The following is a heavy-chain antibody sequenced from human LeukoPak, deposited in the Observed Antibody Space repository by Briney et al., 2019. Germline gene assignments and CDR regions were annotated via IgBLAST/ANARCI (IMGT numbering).Heavy chain of an antibody. CDR2: IWYDGSNK. Sequence: PGGSLRLSCAASGFIFSSYGMHWVRQAPGKGLEWVAVIWYDGSNKYYADSVKGRFTISRDNSKNTLYLQMNSLRAEDTAVYYCARDSSSGWFDAFDIWGQGTMVPVS. V-gene: IGHV3-33*01. D-gene: IGHD6-19*01. CDR3: ARDSSSGWFDAFDI. J-gene: IGHJ3*02. CDR1: GFIFSSYG.